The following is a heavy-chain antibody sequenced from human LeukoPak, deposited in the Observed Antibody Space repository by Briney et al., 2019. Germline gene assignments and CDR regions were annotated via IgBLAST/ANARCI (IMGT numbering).Heavy chain of an antibody. D-gene: IGHD5-18*01. J-gene: IGHJ6*03. CDR1: GFTFSTYG. CDR2: IWYDGSNG. V-gene: IGHV3-33*06. CDR3: AKAGYIYGDNYYYMDV. Sequence: GGSLRLSCAASGFTFSTYGMHWVRQAPGEGLEWVALIWYDGSNGYYADSVRGRFSISRDNSKNTLSLQMNRLRAEDTAVYYCAKAGYIYGDNYYYMDVWGKGTAVTVSS.